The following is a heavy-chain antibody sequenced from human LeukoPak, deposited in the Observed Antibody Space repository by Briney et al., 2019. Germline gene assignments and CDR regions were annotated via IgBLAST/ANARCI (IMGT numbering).Heavy chain of an antibody. J-gene: IGHJ4*02. V-gene: IGHV4-34*01. Sequence: PSETLSLTCAVYGGSFSGYYWSWIRQPPGKGLEWIGEINHSGSTNYNPSLKSRVTISVDTSKNQFSLKLSSVTAADTAVYYCARGGRDGYNTGLDYWGQGTLVTVSS. D-gene: IGHD5-24*01. CDR2: INHSGST. CDR3: ARGGRDGYNTGLDY. CDR1: GGSFSGYY.